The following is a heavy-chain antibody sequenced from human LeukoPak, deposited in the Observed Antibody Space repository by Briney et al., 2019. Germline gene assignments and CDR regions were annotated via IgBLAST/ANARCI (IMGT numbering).Heavy chain of an antibody. J-gene: IGHJ4*02. CDR2: IIPILGTA. CDR3: ARDEPYYYGSGSYPY. V-gene: IGHV1-69*13. D-gene: IGHD3-10*01. CDR1: GGTFSSYA. Sequence: GASVKVSCKASGGTFSSYAISWVRQAPGQGLEWMGGIIPILGTANYAQKFQGRVTSTADESTSTAYMELSSLRSEDTAVYYCARDEPYYYGSGSYPYWGQGTLVTVSS.